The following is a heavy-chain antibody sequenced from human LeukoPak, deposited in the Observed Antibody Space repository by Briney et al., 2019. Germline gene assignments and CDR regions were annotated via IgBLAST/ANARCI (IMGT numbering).Heavy chain of an antibody. D-gene: IGHD6-13*01. V-gene: IGHV4-39*07. CDR2: IYYSGST. Sequence: SETLSLTCTVSGGSISSSSYYWGWIRQPPGKGLEWIGSIYYSGSTYYNPSLKSRVTISVDTSKNQFSLKLSSVTAADTAVYYCARDHMAAADSDYWGQGTLVTVSS. CDR3: ARDHMAAADSDY. J-gene: IGHJ4*02. CDR1: GGSISSSSYY.